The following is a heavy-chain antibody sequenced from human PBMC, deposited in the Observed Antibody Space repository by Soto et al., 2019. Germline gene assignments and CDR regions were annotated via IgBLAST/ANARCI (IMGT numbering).Heavy chain of an antibody. Sequence: ESGGGVVQPGRSLRLSCAASGFTFSSYAMHWVRQAPGKGLEWVAVISYDGSNKYYADSVKGRFTISRDNSKNTLYLQMNSLRAEDTAVYYCAREAISSWSYYYYGMDVWGQGTTVTVSS. V-gene: IGHV3-30-3*01. CDR1: GFTFSSYA. CDR3: AREAISSWSYYYYGMDV. D-gene: IGHD6-13*01. CDR2: ISYDGSNK. J-gene: IGHJ6*02.